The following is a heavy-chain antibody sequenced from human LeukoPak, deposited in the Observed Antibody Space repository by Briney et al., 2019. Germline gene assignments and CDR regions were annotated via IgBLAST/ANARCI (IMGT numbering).Heavy chain of an antibody. CDR1: GFTFRTYS. V-gene: IGHV3-21*01. D-gene: IGHD2-2*01. Sequence: PGGSLRLSCAASGFTFRTYSMNWVRQAPGKGLEWVSSISSSSDYIYYADSVKGRFTISRDNAKNSLYLQMNSLRAEDTAVYSCAKDSSTSYSYYMDVWGKGTTVTISS. J-gene: IGHJ6*03. CDR3: AKDSSTSYSYYMDV. CDR2: ISSSSDYI.